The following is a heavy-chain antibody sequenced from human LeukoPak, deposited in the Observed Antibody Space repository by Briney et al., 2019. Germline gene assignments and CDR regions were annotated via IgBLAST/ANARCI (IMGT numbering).Heavy chain of an antibody. D-gene: IGHD4-17*01. J-gene: IGHJ4*02. CDR1: GFTFGSYG. Sequence: GGSLRLSCAASGFTFGSYGMHWVRQAPGKGLDWVAFVRYDGNNPYYSDSVKGRFTISRDNSKNKVLLQMNNLRLEDAAVYYCARGSRYGDYPYYCDFWGQGTLVTVSS. CDR3: ARGSRYGDYPYYCDF. V-gene: IGHV3-30*02. CDR2: VRYDGNNP.